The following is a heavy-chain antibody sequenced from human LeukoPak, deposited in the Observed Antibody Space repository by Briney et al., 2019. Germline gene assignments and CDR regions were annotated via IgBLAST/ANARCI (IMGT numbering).Heavy chain of an antibody. CDR1: GGSISSYY. CDR3: ARSYYDLLTGDYYYYYGMDV. Sequence: MSSETLSLTCTVSGGSISSYYWSWIRQPPGKGLEWIGYIYYSGSTSYNPSLKSRVTMSVDTSKNQFSVKLSSVTAADTAVYYCARSYYDLLTGDYYYYYGMDVWGQGTTVTVSS. V-gene: IGHV4-59*08. D-gene: IGHD3-9*01. CDR2: IYYSGST. J-gene: IGHJ6*02.